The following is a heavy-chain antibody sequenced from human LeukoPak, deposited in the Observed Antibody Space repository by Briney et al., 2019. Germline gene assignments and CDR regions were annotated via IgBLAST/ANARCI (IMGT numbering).Heavy chain of an antibody. Sequence: GGSLRLSCEASGFAFNSYTITWVRQAPGKGLESVSSITSRSSHIYIADSVKGRFTISRDNAKNSLFLQMSSLRVEDTAVYYCARVAQGATTENYFYYYMDVWGIGTTVTVSS. CDR1: GFAFNSYT. CDR3: ARVAQGATTENYFYYYMDV. J-gene: IGHJ6*03. V-gene: IGHV3-21*01. D-gene: IGHD4-11*01. CDR2: ITSRSSHI.